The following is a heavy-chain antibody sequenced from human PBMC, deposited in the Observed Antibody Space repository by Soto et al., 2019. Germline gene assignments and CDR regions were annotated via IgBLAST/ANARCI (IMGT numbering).Heavy chain of an antibody. CDR2: IYYSGST. CDR1: GGSISSYY. V-gene: IGHV4-59*01. J-gene: IGHJ4*02. Sequence: SXTLYLDCTVSGGSISSYYCSWIRQPPGKGLEWIGYIYYSGSTNYNPSLKSRVTISVDTSKNQFSLKLSSVTAADTAVYYCARGEYSYDYWGQGTLVTVSS. D-gene: IGHD5-18*01. CDR3: ARGEYSYDY.